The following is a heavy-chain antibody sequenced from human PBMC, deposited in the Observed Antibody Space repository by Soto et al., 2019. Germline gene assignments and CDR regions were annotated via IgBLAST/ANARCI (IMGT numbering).Heavy chain of an antibody. CDR2: ISGSGGST. V-gene: IGHV3-23*01. CDR3: ARSKYSGYDPRPFDY. CDR1: GFTFSSYA. D-gene: IGHD5-12*01. Sequence: GGSLRLSCAASGFTFSSYAMSWVRQAPGKGLEWVSAISGSGGSTYYADSVKGRFTISRDNSKNTLYLQMNSLRAEDTAVYYCARSKYSGYDPRPFDYWGQGTLVTVSS. J-gene: IGHJ4*02.